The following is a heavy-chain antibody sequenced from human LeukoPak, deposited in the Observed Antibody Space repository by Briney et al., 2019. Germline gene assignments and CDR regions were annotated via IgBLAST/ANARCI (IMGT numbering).Heavy chain of an antibody. J-gene: IGHJ4*02. V-gene: IGHV3-30*02. Sequence: GGSLRLSCAASGFTFSSYGMHWVRQAPGKGLEWVAFIRYDGSNKYFADSVKGRFTISRDNSKNTLYLQMNSLRAEDTAVYYCAKRGTVHVVDTAMAGGLSFDYWGQGTLVTVSS. D-gene: IGHD5-18*01. CDR1: GFTFSSYG. CDR3: AKRGTVHVVDTAMAGGLSFDY. CDR2: IRYDGSNK.